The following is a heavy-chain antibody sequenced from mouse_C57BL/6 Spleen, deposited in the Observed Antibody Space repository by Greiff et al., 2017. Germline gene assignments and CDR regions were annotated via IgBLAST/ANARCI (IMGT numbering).Heavy chain of an antibody. CDR1: GYTFTGLW. Sequence: LVESGAELMKPGASVKLSCQATGYTFTGLWIEWVKQRPGPGLAWIGESLPGSGSTNYNEKFKGKDTFTADPSSNTAYMQLSSLTTEDSAIYYCARLGREDYWGQGTSVTVSS. CDR2: SLPGSGST. CDR3: ARLGREDY. V-gene: IGHV1-9*01. J-gene: IGHJ4*01.